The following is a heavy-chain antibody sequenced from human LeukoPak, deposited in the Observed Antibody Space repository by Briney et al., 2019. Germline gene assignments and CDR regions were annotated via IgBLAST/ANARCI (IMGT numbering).Heavy chain of an antibody. CDR2: IFHSGST. CDR1: GGAITDNYY. V-gene: IGHV4-4*02. D-gene: IGHD3-10*01. Sequence: PSGTLSLTCAVSGGAITDNYYWSWVRQPPGKGLEWIGEIFHSGSTNYNPSLKSRVTISVDKSKNQFSLKLTSVTAADTAVYYCARHLARSSTVRGIGRIEYFDNWGQGTLVTVSS. J-gene: IGHJ4*02. CDR3: ARHLARSSTVRGIGRIEYFDN.